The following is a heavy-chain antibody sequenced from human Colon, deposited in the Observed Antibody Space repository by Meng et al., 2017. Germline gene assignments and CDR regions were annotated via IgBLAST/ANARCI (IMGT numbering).Heavy chain of an antibody. J-gene: IGHJ4*02. CDR1: GYTFTTYD. Sequence: QVQLLQSGAEVTKPGASVKVSCKASGYTFTTYDINWIRQATGQGLEWMGWMNPNSGNTDYAQKFQGRVTMTRNTSISTAYMELSSLRSEDTAVYYCARVGGAYSPFDYWGQGTLVTVSS. CDR2: MNPNSGNT. CDR3: ARVGGAYSPFDY. D-gene: IGHD1-26*01. V-gene: IGHV1-8*01.